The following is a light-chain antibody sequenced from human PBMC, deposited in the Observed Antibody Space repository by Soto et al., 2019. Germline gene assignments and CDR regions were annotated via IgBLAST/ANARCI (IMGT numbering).Light chain of an antibody. CDR2: DTS. J-gene: IGLJ2*01. Sequence: QAVVTQAPSLTVSPGGPVTLTYGSSTGAVTSNHHPYWFQQKAGQAPRTLIYDTSNKHSWTPARFSGSLLGDKAALTLSGAQPEDEAQYYCLLSYNAARVFGGGTKVTVL. V-gene: IGLV7-46*01. CDR1: TGAVTSNHH. CDR3: LLSYNAARV.